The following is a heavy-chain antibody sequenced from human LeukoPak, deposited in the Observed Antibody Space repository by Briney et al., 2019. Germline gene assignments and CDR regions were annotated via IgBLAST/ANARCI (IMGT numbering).Heavy chain of an antibody. V-gene: IGHV3-23*01. Sequence: GGSLRLSCAASGFTFSSYAMSWVRQAPGTRLKWVSVIGITGSSTYYADSVKGRFTISRDNPKNTLYLQMNSLRAEDTAVYYCAKSMGAPRYFDSWGQGTLVTVSS. CDR3: AKSMGAPRYFDS. CDR1: GFTFSSYA. J-gene: IGHJ4*02. CDR2: IGITGSST. D-gene: IGHD1-26*01.